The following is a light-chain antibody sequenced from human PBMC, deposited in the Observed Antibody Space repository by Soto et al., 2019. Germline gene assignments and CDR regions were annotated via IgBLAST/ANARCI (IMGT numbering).Light chain of an antibody. CDR2: GAS. CDR3: QQYGSSPPTT. V-gene: IGKV3-20*01. Sequence: EIVLTQSPGPLSLSPGERATLSCRASQSGSSSYLAWYQQKPGQAPRLLIYGASSRATGIPDRFSGSGSGTDFTLTISRLEPEDFAVYYCQQYGSSPPTTFGQGTKVEIK. J-gene: IGKJ1*01. CDR1: QSGSSSY.